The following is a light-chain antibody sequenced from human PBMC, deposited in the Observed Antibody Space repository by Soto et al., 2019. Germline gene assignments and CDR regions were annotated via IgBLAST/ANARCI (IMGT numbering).Light chain of an antibody. CDR1: QRVSSSY. CDR2: GAS. J-gene: IGKJ2*01. Sequence: EILLTQSPGTLSLSPGERATLSCRASQRVSSSYLAWYQQKPGQTPRLLIYGASSRATGIPDRFSGSGSGTDFTLTINRLEPEDFAVYYCQQSGSSSFTFGQGTKLEIK. V-gene: IGKV3-20*01. CDR3: QQSGSSSFT.